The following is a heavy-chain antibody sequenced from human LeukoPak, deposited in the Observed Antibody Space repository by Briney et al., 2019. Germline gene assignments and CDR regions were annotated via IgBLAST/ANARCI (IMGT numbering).Heavy chain of an antibody. V-gene: IGHV1-8*01. CDR2: MNPNSGNT. J-gene: IGHJ4*02. CDR3: ARGGRWLQHFDY. Sequence: ASVKVSCKASGYTFTSYDINWVRQATGQGPEWMGWMNPNSGNTGYAQKFQGRVTMTRNTSISTAYMELSSLRSEDTAVYYCARGGRWLQHFDYWGQGTLVTVSS. D-gene: IGHD5-24*01. CDR1: GYTFTSYD.